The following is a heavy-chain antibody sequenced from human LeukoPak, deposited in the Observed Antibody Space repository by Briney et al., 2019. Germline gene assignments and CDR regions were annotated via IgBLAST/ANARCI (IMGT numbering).Heavy chain of an antibody. CDR1: GYTFTGYY. Sequence: ASVKVSCKASGYTFTGYYMHWVRQAPGQGLEWMGWIAPNSGGTNYAQKFQGRVTMTRDTSISTAYMELSRLRSDDTAVYYCAREYSSSSGRLYDCWGQGTLVTVSS. J-gene: IGHJ4*02. CDR3: AREYSSSSGRLYDC. D-gene: IGHD6-6*01. CDR2: IAPNSGGT. V-gene: IGHV1-2*02.